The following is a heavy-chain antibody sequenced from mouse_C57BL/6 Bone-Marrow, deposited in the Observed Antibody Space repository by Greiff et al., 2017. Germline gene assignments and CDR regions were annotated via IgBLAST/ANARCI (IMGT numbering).Heavy chain of an antibody. J-gene: IGHJ3*01. CDR1: GYTFTSYW. V-gene: IGHV1-64*01. CDR2: IHPNSGST. Sequence: QVQLQQPGAELVKPGASVKLSCKASGYTFTSYWMNWVKQRPGQGLEWIGMIHPNSGSTNYNEKFKNKATLTVGKSSSTAYMQLSSLTSEDSAVYYCARSDSSSWFAYWCQGTRVTVSA. D-gene: IGHD1-1*01. CDR3: ARSDSSSWFAY.